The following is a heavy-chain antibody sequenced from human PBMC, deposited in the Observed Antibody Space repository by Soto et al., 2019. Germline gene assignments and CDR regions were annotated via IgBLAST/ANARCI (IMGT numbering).Heavy chain of an antibody. D-gene: IGHD5-18*01. CDR1: GFTFSNYA. CDR3: AGGNSNGYFDY. Sequence: GGSLRLSCAASGFTFSNYAIHWVRQAPGKGLEWVSVIWSDGSNKYYTDSVKGRFTISRDNSKNTVHLQMNSLRAEDTAVYYCAGGNSNGYFDYWGQGTLVTVSS. J-gene: IGHJ4*02. CDR2: IWSDGSNK. V-gene: IGHV3-33*01.